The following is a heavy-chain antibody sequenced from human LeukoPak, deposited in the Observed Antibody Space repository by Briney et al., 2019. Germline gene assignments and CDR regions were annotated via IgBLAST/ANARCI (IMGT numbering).Heavy chain of an antibody. Sequence: PSQTLSLTCTVSGGSISSGSYYWSWIRQPAGKGLEWIGRIYTSGSTNYNPSLKSRVTISVDTSKNQFSLKLSSVTAADTAVYYCARLTGGIAGWFDPWGQGTLVTVSS. CDR1: GGSISSGSYY. V-gene: IGHV4-61*02. CDR2: IYTSGST. J-gene: IGHJ5*02. CDR3: ARLTGGIAGWFDP. D-gene: IGHD7-27*01.